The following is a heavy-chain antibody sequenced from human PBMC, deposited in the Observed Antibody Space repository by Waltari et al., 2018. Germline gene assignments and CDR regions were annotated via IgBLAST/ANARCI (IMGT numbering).Heavy chain of an antibody. CDR1: GHNLNELS. D-gene: IGHD6-6*01. CDR2: FEPKDGQT. V-gene: IGHV1-24*01. CDR3: ATDLDSSSPCMDV. Sequence: QVQLVQSGAEVKKPGTSVRLSSKDSGHNLNELSMHWAPPAPGKGLEWMGRFEPKDGQTIYAQTFQGRVTMTKDTSTDTAYMELGSLRSEYTAVYYCATDLDSSSPCMDVWGQGTTVTVSS. J-gene: IGHJ6*02.